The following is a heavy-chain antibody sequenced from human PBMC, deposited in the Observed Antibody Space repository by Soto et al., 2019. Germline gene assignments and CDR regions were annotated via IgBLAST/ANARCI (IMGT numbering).Heavy chain of an antibody. D-gene: IGHD5-18*01. J-gene: IGHJ5*02. Sequence: GASVKVSCKASGYTFTSYGISWVRQAPGQGLEWMGWIIPSSGDTNYAQKFQGWVTMTRDTSISTAYMELSRLRSDDTAVYYCARDKGYSYGEFDPWGQGTPVTVSS. CDR1: GYTFTSYG. CDR2: IIPSSGDT. V-gene: IGHV1-2*04. CDR3: ARDKGYSYGEFDP.